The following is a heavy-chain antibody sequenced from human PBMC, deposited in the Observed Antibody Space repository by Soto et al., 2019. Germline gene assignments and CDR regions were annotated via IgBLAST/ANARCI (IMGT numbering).Heavy chain of an antibody. CDR2: IIPLFRTA. Sequence: QVQLVQSGAEVKKPGSSVKVSCKASGGTFSSYAMNWVRQAPGQGLEWVGGIIPLFRTANYAQKFQGRVTITADEPTSTADMELSSLRSEDTAVYYCARARSLDISASGRGGFDAWGQGTLVTVSS. V-gene: IGHV1-69*01. CDR1: GGTFSSYA. J-gene: IGHJ5*02. CDR3: ARARSLDISASGRGGFDA. D-gene: IGHD6-6*01.